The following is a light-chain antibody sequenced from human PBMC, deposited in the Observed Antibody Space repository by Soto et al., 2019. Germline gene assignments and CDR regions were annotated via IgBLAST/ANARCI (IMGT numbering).Light chain of an antibody. Sequence: QSALTQPASVSGSPGQSITISCTGTSSDVGGYNYVSWYQQHPGRAPKLTIYEVSNRPSGVSNRFSGSKSGNTASLTISGLQAEDEADYYCCSYTTSTTWVFGGGTKLTVL. CDR2: EVS. CDR1: SSDVGGYNY. J-gene: IGLJ3*02. CDR3: CSYTTSTTWV. V-gene: IGLV2-14*01.